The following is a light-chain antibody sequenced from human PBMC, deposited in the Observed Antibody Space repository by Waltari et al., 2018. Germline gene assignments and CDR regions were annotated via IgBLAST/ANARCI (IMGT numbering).Light chain of an antibody. J-gene: IGLJ2*01. Sequence: SYVVTQPPSVSLAPGKTATITCGGDAIGRTTVCWYQQRPGQATVLVVYDNSDRSSGVPERFSGSNAGDTATLTISRVEVGDEADFYCQVWDSTTDHAIFGGGTKLTVL. V-gene: IGLV3-21*03. CDR1: AIGRTT. CDR2: DNS. CDR3: QVWDSTTDHAI.